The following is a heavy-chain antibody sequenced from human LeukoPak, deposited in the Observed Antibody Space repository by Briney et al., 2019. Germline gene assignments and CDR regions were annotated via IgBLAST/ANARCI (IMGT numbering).Heavy chain of an antibody. CDR2: IYYSGTT. D-gene: IGHD6-19*01. V-gene: IGHV4-38-2*01. CDR3: ARQDLAVSGIDY. Sequence: PSETLSLTCAVSGYSISSGYYWGWIRPPPGKGLEWIGSIYYSGTTYYSPSVKSRVTISLDKSKDQFSLKLNFVTAADTAVYYCARQDLAVSGIDYWGQGTLVTVSS. J-gene: IGHJ4*02. CDR1: GYSISSGYY.